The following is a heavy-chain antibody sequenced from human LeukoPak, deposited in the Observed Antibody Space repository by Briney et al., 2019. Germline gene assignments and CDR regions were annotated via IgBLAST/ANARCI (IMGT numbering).Heavy chain of an antibody. D-gene: IGHD3-10*01. J-gene: IGHJ4*02. CDR1: AFTFGNYA. Sequence: GGSLRLSCAASAFTFGNYAMNWVRQAPGKGLEWVSGLSGSGASTYYSDSVKGRFTISRDNSKNTLYLQMNRLRAGDTAVYYCAKGSDRSGSYYLDYWGQGTLVTVSS. CDR3: AKGSDRSGSYYLDY. CDR2: LSGSGAST. V-gene: IGHV3-23*01.